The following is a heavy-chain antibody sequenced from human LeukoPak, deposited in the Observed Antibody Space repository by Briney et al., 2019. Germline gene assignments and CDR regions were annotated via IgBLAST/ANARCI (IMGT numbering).Heavy chain of an antibody. CDR3: ARSGCSGGSCYVDY. J-gene: IGHJ4*02. V-gene: IGHV4-59*01. D-gene: IGHD2-15*01. CDR2: VYYSGNT. CDR1: GGSISGFY. Sequence: PSETLSLTCTVSGGSISGFYWNWIRQPPGKGLEWIGYVYYSGNTNYNPSLKSRVTISLDTSKNQFSLKLRSVTAADTAVYYCARSGCSGGSCYVDYWGQGTLVTVSS.